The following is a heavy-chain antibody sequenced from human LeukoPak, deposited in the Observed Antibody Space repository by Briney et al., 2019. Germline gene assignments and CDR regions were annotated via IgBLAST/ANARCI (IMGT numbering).Heavy chain of an antibody. J-gene: IGHJ4*02. Sequence: GGSLRLSCAASGFTFSNAWMHWVRQAPGKGLVWVSRIDSDGSGTVYADSVMGRFTISRDNAKNTLYLQMNSLRAEDTAVYYCARGRNVFVSWGQGTLVTVSS. CDR2: IDSDGSGT. V-gene: IGHV3-74*01. D-gene: IGHD3-10*02. CDR1: GFTFSNAW. CDR3: ARGRNVFVS.